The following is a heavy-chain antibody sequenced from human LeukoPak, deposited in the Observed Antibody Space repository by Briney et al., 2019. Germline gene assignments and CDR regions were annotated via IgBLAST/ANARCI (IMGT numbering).Heavy chain of an antibody. J-gene: IGHJ4*02. D-gene: IGHD1-26*01. V-gene: IGHV1-2*02. CDR1: GYTFTGYY. CDR3: AREVSEGATNDY. CDR2: INPNSGGT. Sequence: GASVKVSCKASGYTFTGYYMHWVRQAPGQGLEWMGWINPNSGGTNYAQKFQGRVTMTRDTSISTAYMELSRLRSDDTAVHYCAREVSEGATNDYWGQGTLVTVSS.